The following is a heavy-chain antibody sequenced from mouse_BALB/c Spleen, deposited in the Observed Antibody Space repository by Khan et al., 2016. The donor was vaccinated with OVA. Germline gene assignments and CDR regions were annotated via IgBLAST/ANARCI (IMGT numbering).Heavy chain of an antibody. D-gene: IGHD2-1*01. CDR1: GFSLTSYG. CDR2: IWSGGST. V-gene: IGHV2-2*02. Sequence: QVQLKESGPGLVQPSQSLSITCTVSGFSLTSYGVHWVRQSPGKGLEWLGVIWSGGSTDYNTAFISRLSISKDNSKSQVFFKMNSLQANDTAIYYCARSPYGNYGFAYWGQGTLVTVSA. CDR3: ARSPYGNYGFAY. J-gene: IGHJ3*01.